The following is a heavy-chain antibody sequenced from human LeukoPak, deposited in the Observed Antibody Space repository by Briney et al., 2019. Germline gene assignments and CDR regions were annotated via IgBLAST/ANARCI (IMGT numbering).Heavy chain of an antibody. CDR3: ARDFAWGSGGAPIDDNWLDP. J-gene: IGHJ5*02. Sequence: ASVKVSCKASGYIFSNYGITWVRQAPGHGLEWMGWISGHSGNTNYAQKFQDRATMTTDTSTSTAYMELRSLRFDDTAVYYCARDFAWGSGGAPIDDNWLDPWGQGTLVTVSS. CDR1: GYIFSNYG. V-gene: IGHV1-18*01. CDR2: ISGHSGNT. D-gene: IGHD7-27*01.